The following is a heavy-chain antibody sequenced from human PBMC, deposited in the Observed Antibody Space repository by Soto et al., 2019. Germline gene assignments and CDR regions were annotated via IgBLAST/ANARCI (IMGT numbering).Heavy chain of an antibody. CDR1: GGSISSYY. CDR2: IYYSGST. Sequence: SETLSLTCTVSGGSISSYYWSWIRQPPGKGLEWIGYIYYSGSTNYNPSLKSRVTISVDTSKNQFSLKLSSVTAADTAVYYCARAVRKPAFDYWGKGTLVTVPS. J-gene: IGHJ4*02. CDR3: ARAVRKPAFDY. V-gene: IGHV4-59*01.